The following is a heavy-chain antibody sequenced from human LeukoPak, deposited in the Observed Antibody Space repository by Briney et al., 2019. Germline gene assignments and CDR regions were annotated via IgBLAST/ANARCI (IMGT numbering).Heavy chain of an antibody. CDR3: ASYPWGSGYDYDYYMDV. CDR1: GYTFTSYD. CDR2: MNPNSGNT. Sequence: GASVKVSCKASGYTFTSYDINWVRQATGQGLEWMGWMNPNSGNTGYAQKFQGRVTMTRNTSISTAYMELSSLRSEDTAVYYCASYPWGSGYDYDYYMDVWGKGTTVTVSS. V-gene: IGHV1-8*01. D-gene: IGHD3-22*01. J-gene: IGHJ6*03.